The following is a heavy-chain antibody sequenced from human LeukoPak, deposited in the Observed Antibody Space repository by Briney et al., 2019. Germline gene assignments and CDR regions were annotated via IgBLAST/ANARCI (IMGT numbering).Heavy chain of an antibody. D-gene: IGHD1-26*01. CDR2: IYHSGST. Sequence: SETLSLTCTVSGYSISSGYYWGWIRQPPGKGLEWIGSIYHSGSTYYNPSLKSRVTISVDTSKNQFSLKLSSVTAADTAVYYCARDPGIRVGADSIFDNWGQGTLVTVSS. CDR3: ARDPGIRVGADSIFDN. CDR1: GYSISSGYY. V-gene: IGHV4-38-2*02. J-gene: IGHJ4*02.